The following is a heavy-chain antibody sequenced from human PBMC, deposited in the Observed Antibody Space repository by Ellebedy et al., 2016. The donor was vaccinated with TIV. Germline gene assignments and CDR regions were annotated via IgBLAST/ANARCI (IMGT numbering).Heavy chain of an antibody. Sequence: GGSLRLSCAASGFSFNSYWMIWVRQAPGKGLEWVANMRQDGSQINYGDSVKGRFTISRDNARDSLYLQIDSLKVEDTAVYYCAGGISVAGTSLGFWGQGTLVTVSS. D-gene: IGHD6-19*01. J-gene: IGHJ4*02. CDR3: AGGISVAGTSLGF. CDR2: MRQDGSQI. CDR1: GFSFNSYW. V-gene: IGHV3-7*03.